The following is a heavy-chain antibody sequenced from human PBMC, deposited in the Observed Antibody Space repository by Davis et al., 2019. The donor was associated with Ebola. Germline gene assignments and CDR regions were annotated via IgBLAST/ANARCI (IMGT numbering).Heavy chain of an antibody. CDR3: ATMATTWDYFDY. CDR2: IYYSGTR. Sequence: PGGSLRLSCTVSVGSVTSGSHYWSWIRQPPGKGLEWIAYIYYSGTRDYNPSLKSRVTISLDTSKNQFSLKLTSVTAADTAVYYCATMATTWDYFDYWGQGALVTVSS. V-gene: IGHV4-61*01. J-gene: IGHJ4*02. D-gene: IGHD5-24*01. CDR1: VGSVTSGSHY.